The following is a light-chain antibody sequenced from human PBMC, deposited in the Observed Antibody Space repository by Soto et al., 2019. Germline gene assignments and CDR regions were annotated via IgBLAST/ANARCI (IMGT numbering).Light chain of an antibody. J-gene: IGLJ2*01. V-gene: IGLV1-51*01. CDR3: ATWDGSLPAEV. CDR2: DNN. CDR1: SSNIGNNY. Sequence: QSVLTQPPSVSAAPGQKVTISCSGSSSNIGNNYLSWYQQLPGTAPKLLMYDNNNRPSGIPDRFSGSKSGTSGTLDITGLQTGDEADYYCATWDGSLPAEVFGGGTKLTVL.